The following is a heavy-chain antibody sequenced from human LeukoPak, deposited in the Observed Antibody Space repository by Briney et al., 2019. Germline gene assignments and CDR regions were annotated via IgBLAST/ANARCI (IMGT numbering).Heavy chain of an antibody. J-gene: IGHJ5*02. V-gene: IGHV1-68*01. CDR2: ITLYNGNT. Sequence: ASVKVSCKASGYTFTYCSLHWLQQAPGQGLERMRWITLYNGNTNYAKKSQGRVTITRDMSLRTAYIELSSLRFRDAILTGYYSKGRLGWRVVNWFDPWGQGTLVTVSS. CDR1: GYTFTYCS. CDR3: YSKGRLGWRVVNWFDP. D-gene: IGHD3-9*01.